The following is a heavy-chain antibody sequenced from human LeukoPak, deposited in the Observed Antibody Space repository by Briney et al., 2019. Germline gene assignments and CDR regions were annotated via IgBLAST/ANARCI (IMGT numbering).Heavy chain of an antibody. D-gene: IGHD2-2*01. CDR3: GSIVVVPAARVADAFDI. CDR1: GFTFSSYG. J-gene: IGHJ3*02. CDR2: IRYDGSNK. Sequence: GGSLRLSCAASGFTFSSYGMHWVRQAPGKGLEWVAFIRYDGSNKYYADSVKGRFTISRDSSKNTLYLQMNSLRAEDMAVYYCGSIVVVPAARVADAFDIWGQGTMVTVSS. V-gene: IGHV3-30*02.